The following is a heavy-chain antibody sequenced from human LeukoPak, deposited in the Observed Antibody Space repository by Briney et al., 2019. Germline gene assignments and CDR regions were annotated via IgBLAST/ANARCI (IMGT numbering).Heavy chain of an antibody. Sequence: GGSLRLSCAASGFTFNNYKMNWVRQAPGKGLEWVSSITSTSNDKYYADSVKGRFTVSRDNAKNSLYLQMNSLRAEDTAVYYCANLNAPYWGNLDYWGQGTLSPSPQ. V-gene: IGHV3-21*01. D-gene: IGHD3-16*01. CDR2: ITSTSNDK. CDR3: ANLNAPYWGNLDY. J-gene: IGHJ4*02. CDR1: GFTFNNYK.